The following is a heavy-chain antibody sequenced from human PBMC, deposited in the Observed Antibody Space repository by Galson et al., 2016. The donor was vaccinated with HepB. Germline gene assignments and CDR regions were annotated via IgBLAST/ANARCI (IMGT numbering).Heavy chain of an antibody. J-gene: IGHJ2*01. V-gene: IGHV3-30*18. CDR3: ANSAFNIL. Sequence: SLRLSCAASGFTFSAYDMHWVRQAPGKGLEWVALISYDGSDKFYSESVKGRFTISRDNSKNTLSLQMNSLRTKDTAVYYCANSAFNILWGRGTLVTGSS. CDR1: GFTFSAYD. CDR2: ISYDGSDK. D-gene: IGHD2/OR15-2a*01.